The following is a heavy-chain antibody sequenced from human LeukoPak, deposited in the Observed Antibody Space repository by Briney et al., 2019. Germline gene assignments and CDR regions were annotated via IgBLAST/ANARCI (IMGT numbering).Heavy chain of an antibody. J-gene: IGHJ4*02. V-gene: IGHV3-30*03. Sequence: GGSLRLSCAASGFTFSSYGMHWVRQAPGEGLEWVAVISYDGSNKYYADSVKGRFTISRDNSKNTLYLQMNSLRAEDTAVYCCAPGYCSGGSCLPDYWGQGTLVTVSS. CDR3: APGYCSGGSCLPDY. CDR1: GFTFSSYG. CDR2: ISYDGSNK. D-gene: IGHD2-15*01.